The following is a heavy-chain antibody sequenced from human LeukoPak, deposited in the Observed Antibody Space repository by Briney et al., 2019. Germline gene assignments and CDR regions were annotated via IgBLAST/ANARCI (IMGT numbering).Heavy chain of an antibody. Sequence: SGGSLRLSCAASGFTFSSYAMHWVRQAPGKGLEWVAVISYDGSNKYYAYSVKGRFTISRDNSKNTLYLQMNILRAEDTAVYYCARNDGYNAFDYWGQGTLVTVSS. J-gene: IGHJ4*02. CDR1: GFTFSSYA. D-gene: IGHD5-24*01. V-gene: IGHV3-30-3*01. CDR3: ARNDGYNAFDY. CDR2: ISYDGSNK.